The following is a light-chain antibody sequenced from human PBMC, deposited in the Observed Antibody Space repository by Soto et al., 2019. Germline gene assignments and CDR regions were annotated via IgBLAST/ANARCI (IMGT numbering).Light chain of an antibody. Sequence: QSVLTQPPSVSGAPGQRITISCTRSSSHIGAGYDVHWYQQLPGTAPKLLIYGNSNRPSGVPDRFSGSKSGTSASLAITGLQAEDEADYYCQSYDSSLSGSVFGGGTKVTVL. CDR2: GNS. CDR3: QSYDSSLSGSV. V-gene: IGLV1-40*01. CDR1: SSHIGAGYD. J-gene: IGLJ3*02.